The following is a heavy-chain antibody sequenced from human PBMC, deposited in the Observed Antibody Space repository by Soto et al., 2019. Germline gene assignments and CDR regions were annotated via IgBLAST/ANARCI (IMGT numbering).Heavy chain of an antibody. CDR1: GGSISSYY. V-gene: IGHV4-59*01. CDR2: IYYSGST. CDR3: ARGIAARPGQYYFDY. J-gene: IGHJ4*02. D-gene: IGHD6-6*01. Sequence: SETLSLSYTVSGGSISSYYWSWIRQPPGKGLEWIGYIYYSGSTNYNPSLKSRVTISVDTSKNQFSLKLSSVTAADTAVYYCARGIAARPGQYYFDYWGQGTLVTVSS.